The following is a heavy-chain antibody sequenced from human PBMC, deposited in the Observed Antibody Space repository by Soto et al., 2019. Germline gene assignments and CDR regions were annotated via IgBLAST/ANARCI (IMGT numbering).Heavy chain of an antibody. Sequence: PGGSLRLSCAASGFTFRSYAMSWVRQAPGKGLKWVSVVSGLSGSGGRTHYADSVKGRFTISRYNSKNTLYLQMNSLRAEYTAVYYCAKDFCGSTAYYFEYWAQGTLVTVSS. CDR1: GFTFRSYA. D-gene: IGHD3-10*01. CDR3: AKDFCGSTAYYFEY. V-gene: IGHV3-23*01. CDR2: LSGSGGRT. J-gene: IGHJ4*02.